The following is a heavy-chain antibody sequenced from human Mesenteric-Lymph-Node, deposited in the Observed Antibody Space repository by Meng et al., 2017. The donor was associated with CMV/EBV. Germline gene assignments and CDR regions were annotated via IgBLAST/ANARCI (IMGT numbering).Heavy chain of an antibody. Sequence: GESLKISCKGSGYSFTNYWIGWVRQMPGKGLEWMEIIYPGDSDTRYSPSFQGQVTISADKSINTAYLQWSSLKASDTAMYYCARAKGYCSVGSCDDLYYYFIMDVWGQGTTVTVSS. CDR3: ARAKGYCSVGSCDDLYYYFIMDV. CDR2: IYPGDSDT. D-gene: IGHD2-15*01. CDR1: GYSFTNYW. J-gene: IGHJ6*02. V-gene: IGHV5-51*01.